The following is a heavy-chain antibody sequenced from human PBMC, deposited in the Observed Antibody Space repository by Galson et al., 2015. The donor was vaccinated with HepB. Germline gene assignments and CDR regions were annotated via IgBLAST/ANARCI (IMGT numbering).Heavy chain of an antibody. J-gene: IGHJ6*02. CDR2: INPSDDNT. D-gene: IGHD2-15*01. Sequence: SVKVSCKASGYTFTSYYIHWVRQAPGQGLEWMGIINPSDDNTGYAQKFQGRVTMTRDSSTGTVYMELSSLRSEDTAVYYCARMGVYCSGGSCSDYYGMDVWGQGTTVTVSS. V-gene: IGHV1-46*01. CDR1: GYTFTSYY. CDR3: ARMGVYCSGGSCSDYYGMDV.